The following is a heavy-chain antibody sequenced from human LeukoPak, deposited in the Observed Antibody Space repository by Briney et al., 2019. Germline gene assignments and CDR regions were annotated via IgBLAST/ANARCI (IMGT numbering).Heavy chain of an antibody. V-gene: IGHV3-23*01. CDR2: TSGSGVST. CDR1: GFIFDNFA. Sequence: GGSLRLSCAASGFIFDNFAMSWVRQAPGKGLEWVSSTSGSGVSTDYADSVKGRFTMSRDSSKNTLYLRVDSLRDEDTAIYYCAKDRRCTTSTCYDAFDVWGQGTMVTVTS. J-gene: IGHJ3*01. CDR3: AKDRRCTTSTCYDAFDV. D-gene: IGHD2-2*01.